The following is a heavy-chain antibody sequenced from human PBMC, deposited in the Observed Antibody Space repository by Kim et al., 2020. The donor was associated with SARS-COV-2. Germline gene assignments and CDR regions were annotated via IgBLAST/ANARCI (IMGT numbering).Heavy chain of an antibody. V-gene: IGHV4-59*01. J-gene: IGHJ4*02. D-gene: IGHD4-17*01. CDR1: GGSISSYY. Sequence: SETLSLTCTVSGGSISSYYWSWIRQPPGKGLEWIGYIYYSGSTNYNPSLKSRVTISVDTSKNQFSLKLSSVTAADTAVYYCASATVTWRFDYWGQGTLVTVSS. CDR2: IYYSGST. CDR3: ASATVTWRFDY.